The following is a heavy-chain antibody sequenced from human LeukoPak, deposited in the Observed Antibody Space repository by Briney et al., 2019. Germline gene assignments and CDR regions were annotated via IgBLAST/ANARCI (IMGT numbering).Heavy chain of an antibody. J-gene: IGHJ6*02. Sequence: GGSLRLSCAASGFTVSSNYMSWVRQAPGKGLEWVSVIYSGGSTYYIDSVKGRFTISRDNSKNTLYLQMNSLTAEDTAVYYCARAGCSGDSCYYYYGMDVWGQGTTVTV. CDR3: ARAGCSGDSCYYYYGMDV. V-gene: IGHV3-66*01. D-gene: IGHD2-15*01. CDR2: IYSGGST. CDR1: GFTVSSNY.